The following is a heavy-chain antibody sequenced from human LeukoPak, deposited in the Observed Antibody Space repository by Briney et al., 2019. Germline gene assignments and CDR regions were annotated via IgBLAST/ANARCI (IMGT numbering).Heavy chain of an antibody. Sequence: SETLSLTCTVSGGSISSYYWSWTRQPPGKGLEWIGYIYYSGSTNYNPSLKSRVTISVDTSKNQFSLKLSSVTAADTAVYYCARAPPWGEHFDYWGQGTLVTVSS. CDR3: ARAPPWGEHFDY. D-gene: IGHD7-27*01. CDR1: GGSISSYY. CDR2: IYYSGST. J-gene: IGHJ4*02. V-gene: IGHV4-59*01.